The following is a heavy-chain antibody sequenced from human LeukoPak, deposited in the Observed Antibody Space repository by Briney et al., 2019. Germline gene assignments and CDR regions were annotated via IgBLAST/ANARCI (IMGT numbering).Heavy chain of an antibody. V-gene: IGHV3-48*03. D-gene: IGHD3-22*01. J-gene: IGHJ4*02. CDR2: ISSSGSTI. Sequence: GGSLRLSCAASGFTLSSYEMNWVRQPQRKWLEWVSYISSSGSTIYYADSMKGRFTISRDNAKNSLYLQMNSLRAEATAVYYCARVGIVVVSDYWGQGTLVTVSA. CDR3: ARVGIVVVSDY. CDR1: GFTLSSYE.